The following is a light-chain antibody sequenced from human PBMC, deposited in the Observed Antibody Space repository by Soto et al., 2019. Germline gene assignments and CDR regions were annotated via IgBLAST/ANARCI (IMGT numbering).Light chain of an antibody. V-gene: IGKV1-39*01. J-gene: IGKJ5*01. CDR1: QSIRSY. CDR2: AAS. CDR3: QQSYSTPRIT. Sequence: DIQMTQSPSSLSASVGDRVTITCRASQSIRSYLNWYQQKPGKAPKLLIYAASSLQSGVPSRFSGSGSGTDFTLTISSLQPEDFATYDCQQSYSTPRITFGQGTRLEIK.